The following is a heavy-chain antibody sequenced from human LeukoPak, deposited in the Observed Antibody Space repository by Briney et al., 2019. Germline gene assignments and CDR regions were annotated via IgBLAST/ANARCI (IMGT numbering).Heavy chain of an antibody. V-gene: IGHV3-11*01. Sequence: PGGSLRLSCAASGFTFSDYYMSWIRQAPGKGLEWVSYISSSGSTIYYADSVKGRFTISRDNAKNSLYLQMNSLRAEDTAVYYCARALYDFWSGPGGRASNEDAFDIWGQGTMVTVSS. D-gene: IGHD3-3*01. J-gene: IGHJ3*02. CDR1: GFTFSDYY. CDR3: ARALYDFWSGPGGRASNEDAFDI. CDR2: ISSSGSTI.